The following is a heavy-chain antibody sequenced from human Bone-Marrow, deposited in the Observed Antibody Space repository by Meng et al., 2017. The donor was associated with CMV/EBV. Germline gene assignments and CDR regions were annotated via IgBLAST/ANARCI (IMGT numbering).Heavy chain of an antibody. Sequence: SGPTLVKPTETLTLTCTVSGFSLSTSGVGVGWIRQPPGEALEWLAVTHWNDADHFNPSLKSRLTITKDASKNQVVLTMTNVDPVDTATYYCAHKSVGAPLLDYWGQGTLVTVSS. D-gene: IGHD3-10*01. CDR1: GFSLSTSGVG. CDR2: THWNDAD. J-gene: IGHJ4*02. CDR3: AHKSVGAPLLDY. V-gene: IGHV2-5*01.